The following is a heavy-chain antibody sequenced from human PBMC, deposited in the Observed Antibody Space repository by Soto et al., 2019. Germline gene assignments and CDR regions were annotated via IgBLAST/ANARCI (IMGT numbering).Heavy chain of an antibody. CDR3: ARDQGVAAAGITWFEP. V-gene: IGHV4-4*07. Sequence: SKTLSLTCTVSGASMNSYHWSLIRQPAGKGLEWIGHIHSSGSTNYNPSLKSRVTMSVDTSKNQFSLRLMSLTAADTAVYYCARDQGVAAAGITWFEPWGQGSLVTVSS. CDR1: GASMNSYH. D-gene: IGHD6-13*01. J-gene: IGHJ5*02. CDR2: IHSSGST.